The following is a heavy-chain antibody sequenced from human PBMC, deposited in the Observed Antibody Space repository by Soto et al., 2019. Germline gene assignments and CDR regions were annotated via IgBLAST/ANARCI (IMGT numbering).Heavy chain of an antibody. CDR3: ARDRGDIAAAVTYPRYWYFDL. CDR2: IIPIFGTA. D-gene: IGHD6-13*01. CDR1: GGTFSSYS. Sequence: SVKVSCKASGGTFSSYSISWVGQAPGQGLEWMGGIIPIFGTASYAQEFQGRVTITADESTSTAYMELSSLRSEDTAVYYCARDRGDIAAAVTYPRYWYFDLWGR. J-gene: IGHJ2*01. V-gene: IGHV1-69*13.